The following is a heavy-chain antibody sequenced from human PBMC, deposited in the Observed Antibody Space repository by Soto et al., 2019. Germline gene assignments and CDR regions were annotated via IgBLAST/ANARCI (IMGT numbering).Heavy chain of an antibody. CDR3: ASSPRGYCSSTSCRELGNYYGMDV. Sequence: GESLKISCKGSGYSFTSYWISWVRQVPGKGLEWMGRIDPSDSYTNYSPYFQGHVTISADKSISTAYLQSSCLRAWDTAMYYCASSPRGYCSSTSCRELGNYYGMDVWGQGTTVTVSS. CDR2: IDPSDSYT. V-gene: IGHV5-10-1*01. D-gene: IGHD2-2*01. CDR1: GYSFTSYW. J-gene: IGHJ6*02.